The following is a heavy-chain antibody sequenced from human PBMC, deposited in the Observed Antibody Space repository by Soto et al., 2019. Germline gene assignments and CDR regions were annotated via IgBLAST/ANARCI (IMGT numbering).Heavy chain of an antibody. V-gene: IGHV3-33*08. Sequence: LRLSCAASGFTFSSYGMHWVRQAPGKGLEWVAVIWYDGSNKYYADSVRGRFTISRDNSKNTLYLQMNSLRAEDTAVYYCARETSRFLVNYFDYWGQGTLVTAPQ. CDR1: GFTFSSYG. CDR3: ARETSRFLVNYFDY. D-gene: IGHD3-3*01. CDR2: IWYDGSNK. J-gene: IGHJ4*02.